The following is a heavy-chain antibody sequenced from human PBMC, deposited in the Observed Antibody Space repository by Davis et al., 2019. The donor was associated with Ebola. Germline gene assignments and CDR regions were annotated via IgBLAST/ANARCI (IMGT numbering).Heavy chain of an antibody. Sequence: ASVKVSCKASGYTFTSHDINWVRQATGQGLEWMGWVHGGNGNTKYSQRFQGRVTITTDTSASTVYLDLTSLRSEDTAVFYCARASFGYNSGWYADYWGPGSLVTVSS. D-gene: IGHD6-19*01. J-gene: IGHJ4*02. CDR3: ARASFGYNSGWYADY. V-gene: IGHV1-3*01. CDR1: GYTFTSHD. CDR2: VHGGNGNT.